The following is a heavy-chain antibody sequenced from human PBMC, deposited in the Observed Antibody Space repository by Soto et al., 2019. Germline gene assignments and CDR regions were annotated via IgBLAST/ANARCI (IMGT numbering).Heavy chain of an antibody. Sequence: QVQLVESGGGVVQPGRSLRLSCAASGFTFSSYGMHWFRQAPGKGLEWVAVIWYDGSNKYYADSVKGRFTISRDNSKNTLYLQMNSLIAEDTAVYYCARPSLTKPQYYFDYWGQGTLVTVSS. D-gene: IGHD4-17*01. J-gene: IGHJ4*02. V-gene: IGHV3-33*01. CDR2: IWYDGSNK. CDR3: ARPSLTKPQYYFDY. CDR1: GFTFSSYG.